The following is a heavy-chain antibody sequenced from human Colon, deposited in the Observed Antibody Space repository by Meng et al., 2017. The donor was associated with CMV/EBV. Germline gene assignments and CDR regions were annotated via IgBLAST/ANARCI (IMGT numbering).Heavy chain of an antibody. V-gene: IGHV3-15*01. D-gene: IGHD2-15*01. CDR2: IKSKTDGGTT. CDR3: TTDPRWAPPTPYGMDV. CDR1: FSTAW. J-gene: IGHJ6*02. Sequence: FSTAWMSWVRQAPGKGLEWVGRIKSKTDGGTTDYAAPVKGRFTISRDDSKNTLYLQMNSLKTEDTAVYYCTTDPRWAPPTPYGMDVWGQGTTVTVSS.